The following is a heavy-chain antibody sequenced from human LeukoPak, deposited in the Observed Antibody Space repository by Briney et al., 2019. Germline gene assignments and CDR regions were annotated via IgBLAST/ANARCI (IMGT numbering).Heavy chain of an antibody. Sequence: ASVKVSCKASGYTFTSYGITWVRQAPGQGLEWMGWISTYNGNTNYAQKLQGRVTMTTDTFTSTAYMELRSLRSDDTAVYFCARLVYSSNFYHFDYWGQGTLLTVSS. J-gene: IGHJ4*02. V-gene: IGHV1-18*01. CDR1: GYTFTSYG. CDR2: ISTYNGNT. D-gene: IGHD6-19*01. CDR3: ARLVYSSNFYHFDY.